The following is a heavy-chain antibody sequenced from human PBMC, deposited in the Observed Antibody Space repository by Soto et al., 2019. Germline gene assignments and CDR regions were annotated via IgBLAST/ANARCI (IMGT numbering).Heavy chain of an antibody. J-gene: IGHJ4*02. CDR3: AREFMGYSNYGY. CDR1: GFTFSSYA. D-gene: IGHD4-4*01. V-gene: IGHV3-30-3*01. CDR2: ISYDGSNK. Sequence: GGSLRLSCAASGFTFSSYAMHWVRQAPGKGLEWVAVISYDGSNKYYADSVKGRFTISRDNSKNTLYLQMNSLRAEDTAVYYCAREFMGYSNYGYWGQGTLVTVSS.